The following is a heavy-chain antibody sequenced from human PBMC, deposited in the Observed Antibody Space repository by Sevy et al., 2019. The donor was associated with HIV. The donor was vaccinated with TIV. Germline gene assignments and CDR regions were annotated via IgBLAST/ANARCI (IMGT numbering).Heavy chain of an antibody. J-gene: IGHJ4*02. CDR3: AKEWTLLSDWYGEFDY. Sequence: GGSLRLSCAASGFTFTNYGMHWVRQAPGKGLEWVSGISNSCANTYYADSVRGRFTVSRDNSKNTVYLQLNSLRAEDTAIYYCAKEWTLLSDWYGEFDYWGQGTLVTVSS. CDR2: ISNSCANT. CDR1: GFTFTNYG. D-gene: IGHD6-19*01. V-gene: IGHV3-23*01.